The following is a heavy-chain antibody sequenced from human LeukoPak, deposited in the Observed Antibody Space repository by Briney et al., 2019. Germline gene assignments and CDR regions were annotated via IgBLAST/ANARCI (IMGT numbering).Heavy chain of an antibody. J-gene: IGHJ4*02. CDR3: ARLRFDFWSGYTHPYFDY. Sequence: SSETLSLTCTVSGGSISSSSYSWGWIRQPPGKGLEWIGSIYYSGTTYYNPSLKSRVTISVDTSKIQLSLKLSSVGATDTAVYFCARLRFDFWSGYTHPYFDYWGQGTLVTVSS. CDR1: GGSISSSSYS. V-gene: IGHV4-39*01. D-gene: IGHD3-3*01. CDR2: IYYSGTT.